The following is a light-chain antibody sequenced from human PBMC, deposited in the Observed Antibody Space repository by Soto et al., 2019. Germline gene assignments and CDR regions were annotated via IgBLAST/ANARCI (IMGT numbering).Light chain of an antibody. Sequence: QYALTQPASVSGSPGQSITISCTGTRSDVGGYNYVSWYQQHPAKAPKLMIYDVSNRPSGVSNRFSGSKSANTASLTISGLQAEDEADYYCYSYTSSSTYVFGTGTKVTVL. CDR2: DVS. CDR3: YSYTSSSTYV. V-gene: IGLV2-14*01. J-gene: IGLJ1*01. CDR1: RSDVGGYNY.